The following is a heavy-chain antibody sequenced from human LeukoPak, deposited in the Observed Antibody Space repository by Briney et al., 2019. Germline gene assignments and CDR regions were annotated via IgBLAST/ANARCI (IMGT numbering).Heavy chain of an antibody. V-gene: IGHV4-59*01. CDR1: GGSMSNYF. Sequence: SETLSLTCTVSGGSMSNYFWAWIRQPPGKALEWIGYIHYSESTNYNPSLKSRVTISVDKSKNQFSLKLTSVTAADTAVYCCAREVFGVDYYYYMDVWGKGTTVTASS. CDR3: AREVFGVDYYYYMDV. CDR2: IHYSEST. D-gene: IGHD3-3*01. J-gene: IGHJ6*03.